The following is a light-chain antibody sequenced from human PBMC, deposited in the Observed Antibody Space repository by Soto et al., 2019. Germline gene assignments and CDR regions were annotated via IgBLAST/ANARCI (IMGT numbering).Light chain of an antibody. Sequence: QSVLTQPASVSGSPGQSITISCTGTSSDVGSYNLVSWYQQHPGKAPKLMIYEVSKRPSGFSNRFSGSKSGNTASLTISGLQAEDEADYYCCSYAGSSRVFGGGTKLTVL. J-gene: IGLJ2*01. CDR3: CSYAGSSRV. CDR1: SSDVGSYNL. V-gene: IGLV2-23*02. CDR2: EVS.